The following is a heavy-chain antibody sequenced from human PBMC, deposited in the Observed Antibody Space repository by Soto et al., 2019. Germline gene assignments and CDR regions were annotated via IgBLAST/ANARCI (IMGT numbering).Heavy chain of an antibody. Sequence: GGSLRLSCTASGFTFSNYGMHWVRQAPGKGLEWAAVIWYDGSKKYYADSVRGRFTISRDASKNTVYLQMNSLGAEDTALYYCARDYCSTSSCYDYWGQGTLVTVSS. J-gene: IGHJ4*02. D-gene: IGHD2-2*01. CDR2: IWYDGSKK. CDR1: GFTFSNYG. CDR3: ARDYCSTSSCYDY. V-gene: IGHV3-33*01.